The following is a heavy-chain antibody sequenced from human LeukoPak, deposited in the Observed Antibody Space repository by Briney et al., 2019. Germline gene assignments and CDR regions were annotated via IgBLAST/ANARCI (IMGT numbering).Heavy chain of an antibody. D-gene: IGHD6-13*01. J-gene: IGHJ4*02. CDR2: IYYSGST. CDR3: ARRIAATTFDY. V-gene: IGHV4-39*01. Sequence: SETLSLTCTVSGGSISSSSYYWGWIRQPPGKGLEWIGSIYYSGSTYYNPSLKSRVTISVDTSKNQFSLKLSSVTAADTAMYYCARRIAATTFDYWGQGTLVTVSS. CDR1: GGSISSSSYY.